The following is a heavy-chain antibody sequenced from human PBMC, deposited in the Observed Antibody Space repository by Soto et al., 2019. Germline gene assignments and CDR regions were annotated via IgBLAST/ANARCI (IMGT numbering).Heavy chain of an antibody. CDR1: GYTLTELS. Sequence: GASVKVSCKVSGYTLTELSMHWVRQAPGKGLEWMGGFDAEDGETIYAQKFQGRVTMTKDTSTSTAYMELRSLRSDDTAVYYCARSTVTTHYYYYGMDVWGQGTTVTVSS. V-gene: IGHV1-24*01. CDR3: ARSTVTTHYYYYGMDV. D-gene: IGHD4-17*01. J-gene: IGHJ6*02. CDR2: FDAEDGET.